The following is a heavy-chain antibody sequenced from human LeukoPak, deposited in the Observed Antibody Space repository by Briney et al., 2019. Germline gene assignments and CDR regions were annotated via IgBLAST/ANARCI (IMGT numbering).Heavy chain of an antibody. CDR2: ISGSGGST. CDR1: GFTFSSYA. Sequence: GGSLRLSCAASGFTFSSYAMSWVRQAPGKGLEWVSAISGSGGSTYYADSVKGRFTISRDNSKNTLYLQMNSLRAEDTAVYYCAKVRADSSGYFRYFDYWGQGTLLTVSS. V-gene: IGHV3-23*01. D-gene: IGHD3-22*01. CDR3: AKVRADSSGYFRYFDY. J-gene: IGHJ4*02.